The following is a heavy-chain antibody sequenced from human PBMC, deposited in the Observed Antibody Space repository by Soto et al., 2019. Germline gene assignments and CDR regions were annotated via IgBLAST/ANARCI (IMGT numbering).Heavy chain of an antibody. J-gene: IGHJ4*02. Sequence: GGSLRLSCVASGVTFRSYAMSWVRQAPGKGLEWVSAISGSGGSTYYADSVKGRFTIFRDNAKNSLYLQMNSLRAEDTAVYYCARDPVVLGPEYWGQGTMVSVSS. CDR2: ISGSGGST. CDR1: GVTFRSYA. CDR3: ARDPVVLGPEY. D-gene: IGHD2-15*01. V-gene: IGHV3-23*01.